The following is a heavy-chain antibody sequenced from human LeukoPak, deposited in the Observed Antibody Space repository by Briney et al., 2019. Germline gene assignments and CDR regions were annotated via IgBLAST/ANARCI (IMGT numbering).Heavy chain of an antibody. CDR3: ARHPRNTAIYPAY. Sequence: GESLKISCKGSGYSFTSYWIGWVRQMPGKGLEWMGIIYPGDSDTRYSPSFQGQVTISADKSISTAYLQWSSLKATDTAMYYCARHPRNTAIYPAYWGQGPLVTVSS. CDR1: GYSFTSYW. V-gene: IGHV5-51*01. J-gene: IGHJ4*02. D-gene: IGHD5-18*01. CDR2: IYPGDSDT.